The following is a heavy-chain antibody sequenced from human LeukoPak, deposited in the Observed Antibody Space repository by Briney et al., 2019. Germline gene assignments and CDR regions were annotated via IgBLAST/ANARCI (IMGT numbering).Heavy chain of an antibody. D-gene: IGHD3-3*01. J-gene: IGHJ6*02. CDR1: GFTFSSYW. V-gene: IGHV3-7*01. CDR3: ARDTNLGVAYYYGMDV. Sequence: PGGSLRLSCAASGFTFSSYWMSWVRQAPGKGLEWVANIKQDGSEKYYVDSVKGRFTISRDNAKNSLYLQMNSLRAEDTAMYYCARDTNLGVAYYYGMDVWGQGTTVTVSS. CDR2: IKQDGSEK.